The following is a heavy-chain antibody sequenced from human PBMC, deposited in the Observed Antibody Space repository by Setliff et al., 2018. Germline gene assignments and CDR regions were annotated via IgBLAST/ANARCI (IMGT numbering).Heavy chain of an antibody. CDR3: ARGWGSGWSKEGAFDI. CDR2: INHSGST. CDR1: GGSFSGYY. V-gene: IGHV4-34*01. J-gene: IGHJ3*02. Sequence: PSETLSLTCAVYGGSFSGYYWSWLRQPPGKGLEWIGEINHSGSTNYNPSLKSRVTISVDTSKNQFSLKLSSETAADTAVYYCARGWGSGWSKEGAFDIWGQGTMVTVSS. D-gene: IGHD6-19*01.